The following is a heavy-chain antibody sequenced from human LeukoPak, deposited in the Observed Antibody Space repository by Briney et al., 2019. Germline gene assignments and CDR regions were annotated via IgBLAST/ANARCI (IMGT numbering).Heavy chain of an antibody. V-gene: IGHV3-23*01. D-gene: IGHD4-17*01. J-gene: IGHJ1*01. CDR1: GFTFSDYY. CDR3: ARVRAMTTVTSDPFQH. CDR2: ISGSGGSI. Sequence: GGSLRLSCAASGFTFSDYYMSWTRQAPGKGLEWVSVISGSGGSIDYADSVKGRFTISRDNSKNTLYLQMNSLRAEDTAIYYCARVRAMTTVTSDPFQHWGQGTLVTVSS.